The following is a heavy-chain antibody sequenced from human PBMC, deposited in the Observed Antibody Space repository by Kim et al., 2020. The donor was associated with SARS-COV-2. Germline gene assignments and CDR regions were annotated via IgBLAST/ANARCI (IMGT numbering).Heavy chain of an antibody. Sequence: SETLSLTCTVSGFSVSSGGYYWIWIRQPPGKGLEWIGYSNYSGTTNYNPTLTSRVTISVNTSRNQFSLQVNSLTAADTAFYYCARSVVALGYAMDVWGQGTTVTVSS. V-gene: IGHV4-61*08. J-gene: IGHJ6*02. D-gene: IGHD2-15*01. CDR2: SNYSGTT. CDR1: GFSVSSGGYY. CDR3: ARSVVALGYAMDV.